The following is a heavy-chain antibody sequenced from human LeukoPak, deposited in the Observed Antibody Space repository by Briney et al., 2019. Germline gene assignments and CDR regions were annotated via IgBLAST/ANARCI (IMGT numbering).Heavy chain of an antibody. Sequence: ASVKVSCKASGGTFSSYAISWVRQAPGQGLEWMGRIIPILGIANYAQKFQGRVTITADKSTSTAYMELSSLRSEDTALYYCAKETRVGYCSGGSCRSPFDYWGQGTLVTVSS. CDR2: IIPILGIA. V-gene: IGHV1-69*04. J-gene: IGHJ4*02. D-gene: IGHD2-15*01. CDR1: GGTFSSYA. CDR3: AKETRVGYCSGGSCRSPFDY.